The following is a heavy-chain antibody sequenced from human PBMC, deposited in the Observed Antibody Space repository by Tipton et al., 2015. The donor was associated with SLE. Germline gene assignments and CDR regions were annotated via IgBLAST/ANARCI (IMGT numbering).Heavy chain of an antibody. CDR3: ARDLRGGGGP. J-gene: IGHJ5*02. D-gene: IGHD3-16*01. CDR2: ITSDGSST. Sequence: SLRLSCAASGFTFSNSWMLWVRQAPGKGLVWVSRITSDGSSTTYADSVKGRFTISRDNAKNTLYLQMNSLRAEDTAVYYCARDLRGGGGPWGQVTLVTVSS. CDR1: GFTFSNSW. V-gene: IGHV3-74*01.